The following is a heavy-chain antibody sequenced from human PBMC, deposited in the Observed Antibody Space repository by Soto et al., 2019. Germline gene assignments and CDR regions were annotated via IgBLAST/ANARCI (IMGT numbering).Heavy chain of an antibody. V-gene: IGHV3-23*01. CDR2: FSAGGDYR. Sequence: EVQLLQSGGGLAQPGGSLTLSCAASGFSFSDYSMNWVRRAPGKGLEWVSAFSAGGDYRHYADSVKGRFTISRDNTKNTFFLQMNSLRAEDTARYYCAREARYDRGVYHYEGIDYWGQGTLVTVSS. CDR1: GFSFSDYS. D-gene: IGHD3-22*01. CDR3: AREARYDRGVYHYEGIDY. J-gene: IGHJ4*02.